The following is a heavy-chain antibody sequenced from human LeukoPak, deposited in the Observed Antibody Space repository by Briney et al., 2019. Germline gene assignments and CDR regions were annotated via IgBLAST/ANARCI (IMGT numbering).Heavy chain of an antibody. CDR3: ARLDCSSTSCSYY. CDR1: GFTFSSYS. D-gene: IGHD2-2*01. CDR2: ISSSSSYI. V-gene: IGHV3-21*01. Sequence: GGPLRLSCAASGFTFSSYSMNWVRQAPGKGLEWVSSISSSSSYIYYADSVKGRFTISRDNAKNSLYLQMNSLRAEDTAVYYCARLDCSSTSCSYYWGQGTLVTVSS. J-gene: IGHJ4*02.